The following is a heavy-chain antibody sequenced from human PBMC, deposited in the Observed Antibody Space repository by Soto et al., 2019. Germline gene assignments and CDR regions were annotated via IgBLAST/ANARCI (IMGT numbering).Heavy chain of an antibody. V-gene: IGHV1-24*01. J-gene: IGHJ6*03. CDR1: GYSLSEFS. D-gene: IGHD4-17*01. CDR3: ATATVTTYYYYYYMDV. CDR2: FDPEDGET. Sequence: VNRDCKVSGYSLSEFSSHWVRHAPGKRLEWMGGFDPEDGETIYAQKFQGRVTMTEDTSTDTAYMELSSLRSEDTAVYYCATATVTTYYYYYYMDVWGKGTTVT.